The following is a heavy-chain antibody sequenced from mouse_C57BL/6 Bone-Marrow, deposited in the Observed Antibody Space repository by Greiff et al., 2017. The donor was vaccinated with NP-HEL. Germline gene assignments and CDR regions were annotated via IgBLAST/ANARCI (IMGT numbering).Heavy chain of an antibody. J-gene: IGHJ4*01. CDR3: ARYRVSMDY. CDR2: IRNKANGYTT. CDR1: GFTFTDYY. V-gene: IGHV7-3*01. Sequence: EVKLEESGGGLVQPGGSLSLSCAASGFTFTDYYMSWVRQPPGKALEWLGFIRNKANGYTTEYSASVKGRFTISRDNSQSILYLQMNALRAEDSATYYCARYRVSMDYWGQGTSVTVSS.